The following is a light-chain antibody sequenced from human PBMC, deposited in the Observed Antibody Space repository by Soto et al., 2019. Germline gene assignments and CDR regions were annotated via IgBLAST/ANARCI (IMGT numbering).Light chain of an antibody. J-gene: IGLJ3*02. CDR3: SSFTINTTWV. Sequence: QSALTQPASVSGSPGQSITISCTGTSSDVGRYNYVSWYQQHPGKATKLMIYDVSNRPSGVSNRFSGSKSVSTASLTISRLQAEDEADYHCSSFTINTTWVFGGGTKLTVL. CDR2: DVS. CDR1: SSDVGRYNY. V-gene: IGLV2-14*03.